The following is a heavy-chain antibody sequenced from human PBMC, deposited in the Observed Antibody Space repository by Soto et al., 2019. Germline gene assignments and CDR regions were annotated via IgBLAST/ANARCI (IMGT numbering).Heavy chain of an antibody. CDR3: TSWGNGGIRRYSSSYDFDY. D-gene: IGHD6-6*01. V-gene: IGHV3-73*02. J-gene: IGHJ4*02. CDR2: IRSKANIYAT. Sequence: EVQLVESGGGLVQPGGSLKLSCAASGFTFSGSAMHWVRQASGKGLEWVGRIRSKANIYATAYAASVKGSCTISSDESKKTVYLKMNSLKTEDIAVYYCTSWGNGGIRRYSSSYDFDYWGQGTLVTVSS. CDR1: GFTFSGSA.